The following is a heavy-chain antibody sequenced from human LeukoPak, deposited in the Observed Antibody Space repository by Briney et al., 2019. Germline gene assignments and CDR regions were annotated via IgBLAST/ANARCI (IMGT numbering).Heavy chain of an antibody. Sequence: GGSLRLSCAASGFTFNSYAMHWVRQAPGKGLEWVAVISYDGSNKYYADSVKGRFTISRDNSKNTLYLQMNSLRAEDTAVYYCARDRKGLYGDYLDYWGQGTLVTVSS. CDR3: ARDRKGLYGDYLDY. CDR1: GFTFNSYA. D-gene: IGHD3-3*01. J-gene: IGHJ4*02. V-gene: IGHV3-30-3*01. CDR2: ISYDGSNK.